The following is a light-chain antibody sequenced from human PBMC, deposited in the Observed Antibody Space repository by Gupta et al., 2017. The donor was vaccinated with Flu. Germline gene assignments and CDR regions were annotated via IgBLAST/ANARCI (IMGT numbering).Light chain of an antibody. V-gene: IGLV2-14*01. J-gene: IGLJ2*01. CDR3: SAYPNTNNFVV. Sequence: VSWYQQHPGKAPKLMIFEVSTRPTGDSNRFSGSQSGNTASLTISGLQPADEADHYCSAYPNTNNFVVFRGGTHLTVL. CDR2: EVS.